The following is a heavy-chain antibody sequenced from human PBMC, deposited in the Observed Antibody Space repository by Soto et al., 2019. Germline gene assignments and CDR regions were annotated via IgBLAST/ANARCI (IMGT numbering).Heavy chain of an antibody. CDR3: ARHHLDDIGYSYHGMDV. D-gene: IGHD1-1*01. CDR2: IYYSGGT. V-gene: IGHV4-39*01. Sequence: SETLSLTCTVSGGSISSSSYYWGWIRQPPGKGLEWIGSIYYSGGTYYNPSLKSRVTISVDTYKNQFSLELSSVTAADTAVYFCARHHLDDIGYSYHGMDVWGQGTTVTASS. CDR1: GGSISSSSYY. J-gene: IGHJ6*02.